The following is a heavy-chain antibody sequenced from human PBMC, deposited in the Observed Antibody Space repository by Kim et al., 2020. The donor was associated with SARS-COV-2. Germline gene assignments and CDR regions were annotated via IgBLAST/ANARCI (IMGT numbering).Heavy chain of an antibody. V-gene: IGHV3-43*01. CDR3: ARDRGTYYYYRDV. Sequence: AHSLNGRYTTSKDHSTNTLYLQMNSMRTEDTALYYCARDRGTYYYYRDVWGKGTTVTVSS. D-gene: IGHD1-1*01. J-gene: IGHJ6*03.